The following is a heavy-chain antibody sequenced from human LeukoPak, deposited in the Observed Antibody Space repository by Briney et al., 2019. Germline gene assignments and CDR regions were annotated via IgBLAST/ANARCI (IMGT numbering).Heavy chain of an antibody. V-gene: IGHV3-11*01. CDR1: GFTFSNYY. CDR3: ARAGEMRYMDV. CDR2: IKGNGATT. J-gene: IGHJ6*03. Sequence: GGSLRLSCEASGFTFSNYYMSWIRQSPGRGREWVSHIKGNGATTYYADSVRGRFTISRDNAKNSLFLQMNSLRVDDTATYYCARAGEMRYMDVWGKGTAVAV. D-gene: IGHD5-24*01.